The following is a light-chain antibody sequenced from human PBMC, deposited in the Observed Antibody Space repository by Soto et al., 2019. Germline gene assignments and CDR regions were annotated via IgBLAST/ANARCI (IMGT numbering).Light chain of an antibody. CDR3: QQYGSSPALT. CDR1: QSVLYSSNNKNY. Sequence: DIVMTQSPDSLAVSLGERATINCKSSQSVLYSSNNKNYLAWYQQKPGQPPKLLIYWASTRESGVPDRFSGSGSGTDFTLTISRLEPEDFAVYYCQQYGSSPALTFGGGTKVDIK. J-gene: IGKJ4*01. CDR2: WAS. V-gene: IGKV4-1*01.